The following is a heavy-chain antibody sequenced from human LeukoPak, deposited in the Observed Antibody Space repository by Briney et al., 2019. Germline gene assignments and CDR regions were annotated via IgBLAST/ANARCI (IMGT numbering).Heavy chain of an antibody. J-gene: IGHJ4*02. D-gene: IGHD5-18*01. CDR1: AFTFSSYG. CDR3: AKGLQLWAPIDY. V-gene: IGHV3-30*18. Sequence: GGSLRLSCAASAFTFSSYGRHWVRQAPGKGLEWVAVISYDGSNKFNADSVKGLSTISRDNSKTTLYLQMNSLRGEDTAVYYCAKGLQLWAPIDYWGGGPLVSVST. CDR2: ISYDGSNK.